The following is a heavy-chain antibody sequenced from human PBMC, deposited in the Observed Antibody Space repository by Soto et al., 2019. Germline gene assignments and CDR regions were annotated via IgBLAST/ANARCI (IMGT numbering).Heavy chain of an antibody. Sequence: SETLSLTCTVSGGSISSSSYYWGWIRQPPGKGLEWIGSIYYSGSTYYNPSLKSRVTISVDTSKNQFSLKLSSVTAADTAVYYCARHGRGLAVAWVYYFDYWGQGTLVTVSS. V-gene: IGHV4-39*01. CDR1: GGSISSSSYY. CDR3: ARHGRGLAVAWVYYFDY. J-gene: IGHJ4*02. D-gene: IGHD6-13*01. CDR2: IYYSGST.